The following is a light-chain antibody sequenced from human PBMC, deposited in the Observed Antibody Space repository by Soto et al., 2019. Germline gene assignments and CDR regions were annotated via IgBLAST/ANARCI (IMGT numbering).Light chain of an antibody. CDR1: QSVRSDY. V-gene: IGKV3-20*01. CDR3: QQYGSSSEIT. CDR2: RAS. J-gene: IGKJ5*01. Sequence: EIMLSQSPDTLSLSPGQRATLSCRASQSVRSDYFAWYQQKPGQSPRLLIYRASTRATGIPARFSGSGSGTEFTLTISRLEPEDFAVYYCQQYGSSSEITFGQGTRLEI.